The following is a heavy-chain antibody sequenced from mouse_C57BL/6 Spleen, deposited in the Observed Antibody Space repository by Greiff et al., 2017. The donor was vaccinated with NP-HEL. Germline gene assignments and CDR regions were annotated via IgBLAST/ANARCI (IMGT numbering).Heavy chain of an antibody. CDR2: ISYDGSN. CDR1: GYSITSGYY. V-gene: IGHV3-6*01. J-gene: IGHJ1*03. Sequence: EVQLQQSGPGLVKPSQSLSLTCSVTGYSITSGYYWNWIRQFPGNKLEWMGYISYDGSNNYNPSLKNRISITRDTSKNQFFLKLNSVTTEDTATYYCARGSGYWYFDVWGTGTTVTVSS. D-gene: IGHD1-1*01. CDR3: ARGSGYWYFDV.